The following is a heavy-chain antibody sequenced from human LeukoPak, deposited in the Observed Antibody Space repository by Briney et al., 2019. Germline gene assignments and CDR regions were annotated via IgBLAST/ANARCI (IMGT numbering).Heavy chain of an antibody. D-gene: IGHD2-2*01. CDR3: ARGEVVVPAASLGLFDP. J-gene: IGHJ5*02. CDR2: IYYSGST. Sequence: PSETLSLTCTVSGGSISSYYWSWIRQPPGKGLEWIGYIYYSGSTNYNPSLKSRVTISVDTSKNQFSLKLSSVTAADTAAYYCARGEVVVPAASLGLFDPWGQGTLVTVSS. V-gene: IGHV4-59*01. CDR1: GGSISSYY.